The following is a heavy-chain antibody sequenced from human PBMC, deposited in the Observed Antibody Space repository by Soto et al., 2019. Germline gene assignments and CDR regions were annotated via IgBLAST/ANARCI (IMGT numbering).Heavy chain of an antibody. D-gene: IGHD6-13*01. CDR3: AREGSSSWYQDGWFDP. J-gene: IGHJ5*02. Sequence: HPGGSLRLSCAASGFTFSSYGMHWVRQAPGKGLERVAVIWDDGSNKYYADSLKCRFTIFRENSKNTLYLQMHSLRAEDTAVYYCAREGSSSWYQDGWFDPWGQGTLVTASS. V-gene: IGHV3-33*01. CDR1: GFTFSSYG. CDR2: IWDDGSNK.